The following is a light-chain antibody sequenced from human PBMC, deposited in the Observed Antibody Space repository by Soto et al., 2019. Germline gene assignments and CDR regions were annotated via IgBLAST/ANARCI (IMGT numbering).Light chain of an antibody. CDR2: DVS. Sequence: QSALTQPASVSGSPGQSITISCSGTSDDVGGHNYVSWYQQHPGKAPKLIIYDVSNRPSGVSNRFSGSKSGNTASLTISGLQAEDEADYYCSPYASSSTVIFGGGTKLTVL. CDR1: SDDVGGHNY. V-gene: IGLV2-14*01. CDR3: SPYASSSTVI. J-gene: IGLJ2*01.